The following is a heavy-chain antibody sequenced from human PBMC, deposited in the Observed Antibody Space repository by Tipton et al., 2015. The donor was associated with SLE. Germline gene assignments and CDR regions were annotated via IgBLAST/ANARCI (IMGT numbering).Heavy chain of an antibody. V-gene: IGHV4-34*01. Sequence: TLSLTCGVYGGSFSGHYWSWIRQPPGKGLEWIGEINHSGSTNYNPSLKSRVTISVGTSKNQFSLKVSSVTAADTAVYYCARRDGYSSIWNWFDPWGQGTLVTVSS. CDR1: GGSFSGHY. D-gene: IGHD6-13*01. CDR3: ARRDGYSSIWNWFDP. J-gene: IGHJ5*02. CDR2: INHSGST.